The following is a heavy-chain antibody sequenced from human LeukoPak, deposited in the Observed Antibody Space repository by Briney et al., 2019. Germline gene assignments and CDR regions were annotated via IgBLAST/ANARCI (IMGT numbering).Heavy chain of an antibody. CDR2: INPSGGST. D-gene: IGHD4-11*01. CDR1: GYTFTSYY. J-gene: IGHJ5*02. CDR3: ARDYRENNWFDP. Sequence: ASVKVSCKASGYTFTSYYMHWVRQAPGQGLEWMGIINPSGGSTSYAQKFQGRGTMTRDMSTSTVYMELSSLRSEDTAVYYCARDYRENNWFDPWGQGTLVTVSS. V-gene: IGHV1-46*01.